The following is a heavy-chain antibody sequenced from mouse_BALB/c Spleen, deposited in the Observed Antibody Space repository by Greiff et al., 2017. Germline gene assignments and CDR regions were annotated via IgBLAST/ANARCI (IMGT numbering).Heavy chain of an antibody. D-gene: IGHD2-10*02. V-gene: IGHV2-9*02. CDR3: ARDGYGNYEGYFDV. J-gene: IGHJ1*01. CDR1: GFSLTSYG. CDR2: IWAGGST. Sequence: VKLQESGPGLVAPSQSLSITCTVSGFSLTSYGVHWVRQPPGKGLEWLGVIWAGGSTNYNSALMSRLSISKDNSKSQVFLKMNSLQTDDTAMYYCARDGYGNYEGYFDVWGAGTTVTVSS.